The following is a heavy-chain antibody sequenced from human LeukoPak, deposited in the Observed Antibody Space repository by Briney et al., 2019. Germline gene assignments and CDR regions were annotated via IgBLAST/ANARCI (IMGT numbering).Heavy chain of an antibody. CDR1: GFTFSSYA. CDR2: ISGSGGST. V-gene: IGHV3-23*01. J-gene: IGHJ4*02. D-gene: IGHD2/OR15-2a*01. Sequence: EGSLRLSCAASGFTFSSYAMSWVRQAPGKGLEWVSAISGSGGSTYYADSVKGRFTISRDNSKNTLYLQMNSLRAEDTAVYYCAKRLEYYPIGTFDYWGQGTLVTVSS. CDR3: AKRLEYYPIGTFDY.